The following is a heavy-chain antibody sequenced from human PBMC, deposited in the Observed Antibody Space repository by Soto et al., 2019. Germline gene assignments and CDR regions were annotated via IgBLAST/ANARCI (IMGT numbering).Heavy chain of an antibody. CDR2: IIPILGIA. J-gene: IGHJ5*02. Sequence: QVQLVQSGAEVKKPGSSVKVSCKASGGTFSSYTISWVRQAPGQGLEWMGRIIPILGIANYAQKFQGRVTSTEDKSTSTAYRELSSLRSEDTAVYYCASLGGYGDYVSNWFDPWGQGTLVTVSS. CDR3: ASLGGYGDYVSNWFDP. D-gene: IGHD4-17*01. CDR1: GGTFSSYT. V-gene: IGHV1-69*02.